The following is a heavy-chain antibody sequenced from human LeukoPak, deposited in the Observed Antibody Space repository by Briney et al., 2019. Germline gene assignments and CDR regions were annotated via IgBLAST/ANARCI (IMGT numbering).Heavy chain of an antibody. CDR1: GYSISSGYY. Sequence: SETLSLTRTVSGYSISSGYYWGWIRQPPGEGLEWIGSIYHSGSTYYNPSLKSRVTISVDTSKNQFSLKLSSVTAADTAVYYCARVPTMTFFDYWGQGTLVTVSS. V-gene: IGHV4-38-2*02. J-gene: IGHJ4*02. CDR3: ARVPTMTFFDY. CDR2: IYHSGST. D-gene: IGHD2-2*01.